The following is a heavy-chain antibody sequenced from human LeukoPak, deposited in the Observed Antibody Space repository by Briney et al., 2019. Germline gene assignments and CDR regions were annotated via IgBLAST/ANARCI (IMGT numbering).Heavy chain of an antibody. J-gene: IGHJ4*02. CDR1: GGSFSTYY. CDR2: IYYSGSS. D-gene: IGHD3-22*01. Sequence: PSETLSLTCTVSGGSFSTYYWSWIRQPPGKGLEWIGYIYYSGSSNYNPSLQSRVTILVDTSKNHFSLRLRSVTAADTAVYYCARENSYYDSSGYYYGSGYFDYWGQGTLVTVSS. CDR3: ARENSYYDSSGYYYGSGYFDY. V-gene: IGHV4-59*01.